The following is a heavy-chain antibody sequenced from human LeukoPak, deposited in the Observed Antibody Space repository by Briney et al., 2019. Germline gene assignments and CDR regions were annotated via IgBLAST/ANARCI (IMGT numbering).Heavy chain of an antibody. V-gene: IGHV4-30-4*01. CDR1: GGSISSGDYY. Sequence: SGTLSLTCTVSGGSISSGDYYWSWIRQPPGKGLEWIGYIYYSGSTYYNPSLKSRVTISVDTSKNQFSLKLSSVTAADTAVYYCARSNITGTANDAFDIWGQGTMVTVSS. CDR2: IYYSGST. D-gene: IGHD1-20*01. CDR3: ARSNITGTANDAFDI. J-gene: IGHJ3*02.